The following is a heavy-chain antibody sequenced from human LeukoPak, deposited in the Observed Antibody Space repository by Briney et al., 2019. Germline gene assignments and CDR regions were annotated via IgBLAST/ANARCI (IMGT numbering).Heavy chain of an antibody. CDR1: GGSISSYY. V-gene: IGHV4-59*12. D-gene: IGHD3-9*01. CDR3: ARGDILTGYSY. Sequence: PSETLSLTCTVSGGSISSYYWSWIRQPPAKGLEWIGYIYYSGRTNYNPSLKSRVTISVDTSKNQFSLNLRSATAADTAVYYCARGDILTGYSYWGQGTLVTVSS. CDR2: IYYSGRT. J-gene: IGHJ4*02.